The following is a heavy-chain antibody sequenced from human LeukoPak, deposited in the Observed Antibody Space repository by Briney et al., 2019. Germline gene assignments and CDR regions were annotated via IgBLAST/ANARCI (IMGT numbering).Heavy chain of an antibody. Sequence: GGSLRLSCAASGFTFDDYAMHWVRQAPGKGLEWVSGISWNSGSIGYADSVKGRFTISRDNAKNSLYLQMNSLRAEDTALYYCARKAVAGTIGYYYGMDVWGQGTTVTVSS. J-gene: IGHJ6*02. V-gene: IGHV3-9*01. CDR3: ARKAVAGTIGYYYGMDV. D-gene: IGHD6-19*01. CDR1: GFTFDDYA. CDR2: ISWNSGSI.